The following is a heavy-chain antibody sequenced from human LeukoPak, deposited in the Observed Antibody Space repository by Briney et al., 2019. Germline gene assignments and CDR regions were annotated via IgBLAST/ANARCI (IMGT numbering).Heavy chain of an antibody. Sequence: GGSLRLSCAGSGFTFSSDAMTWVRQAPGKGLEWVSGISASGGDTYYANSVKGRFTISRDNSKNTLYMQMSSLRAEDTAVYYCAKVFFYSNHYYYYMDVWGKGTTVTVPS. J-gene: IGHJ6*03. CDR2: ISASGGDT. CDR1: GFTFSSDA. CDR3: AKVFFYSNHYYYYMDV. D-gene: IGHD4-11*01. V-gene: IGHV3-23*01.